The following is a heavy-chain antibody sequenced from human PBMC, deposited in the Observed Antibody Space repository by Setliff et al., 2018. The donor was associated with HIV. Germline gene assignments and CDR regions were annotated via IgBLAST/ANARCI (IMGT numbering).Heavy chain of an antibody. Sequence: PSETLSLTCTVSGGSISNSRYYWSWIRQPPGKGLEWIGSIHHTGRTYYNPSLKSRITISLDTSKNQYSLKLTSVTAADTAVYYCARGSSSGTDLAVLWGQGTLVTVSS. D-gene: IGHD3-22*01. CDR2: IHHTGRT. CDR1: GGSISNSRYY. J-gene: IGHJ4*02. V-gene: IGHV4-39*07. CDR3: ARGSSSGTDLAVL.